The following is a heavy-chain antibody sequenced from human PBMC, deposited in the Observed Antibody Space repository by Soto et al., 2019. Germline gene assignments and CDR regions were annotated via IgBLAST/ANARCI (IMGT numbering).Heavy chain of an antibody. J-gene: IGHJ5*02. CDR3: ARSYSSSFDP. CDR2: TYYRSKWYN. V-gene: IGHV6-1*01. CDR1: VDIVSSNSAA. D-gene: IGHD6-6*01. Sequence: PSQTLSLTCVISVDIVSSNSAAWNCIRQSPSRGLEWLGRTYYRSKWYNDYAVSVKSRITINPDTSKNQFSLQLNSVTPEDTAVYYCARSYSSSFDPWGQGTLVTVSS.